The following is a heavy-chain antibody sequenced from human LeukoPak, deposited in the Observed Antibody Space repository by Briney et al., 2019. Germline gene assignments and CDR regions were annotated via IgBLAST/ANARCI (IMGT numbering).Heavy chain of an antibody. D-gene: IGHD6-13*01. CDR2: INTNTGNP. CDR1: GYTFTSYA. CDR3: ASGIAAAGSSGWGSY. Sequence: ASVKVSCKASGYTFTSYAMNWVRQAPGQGLEWMGWINTNTGNPTYAQGFTGRFVFSLDTSVSTAYLRISSLKAEDTAVYYCASGIAAAGSSGWGSYWGQGTLVTVSS. V-gene: IGHV7-4-1*02. J-gene: IGHJ4*02.